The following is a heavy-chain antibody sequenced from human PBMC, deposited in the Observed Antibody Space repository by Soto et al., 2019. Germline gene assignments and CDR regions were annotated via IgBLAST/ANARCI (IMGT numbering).Heavy chain of an antibody. Sequence: EVLLVESGGALVQPGGSLRLSCAASGFDFRIYEMNWVRQAPGKGLEWLSYIGSTGSTIYYADSVKGRFTISRDDGKNSVYLQMNTLRAEDTAVYYCARRGYSGYDWGWYFDFWGQGTPVTVSS. CDR3: ARRGYSGYDWGWYFDF. CDR2: IGSTGSTI. D-gene: IGHD5-12*01. V-gene: IGHV3-48*03. CDR1: GFDFRIYE. J-gene: IGHJ4*02.